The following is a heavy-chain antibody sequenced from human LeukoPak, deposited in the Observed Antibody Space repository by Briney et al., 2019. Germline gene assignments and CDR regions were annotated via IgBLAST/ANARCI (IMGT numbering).Heavy chain of an antibody. D-gene: IGHD3-16*01. CDR3: ARDPLGEFYNYFDY. J-gene: IGHJ4*02. CDR1: GFTFSSYD. CDR2: ISYDGSNK. Sequence: AGGSLRLSCAASGFTFSSYDMHWVRQAPGKGLEWVAVISYDGSNKYYADSVKGRFTISRDNSKNTLYLQMNSLRAEDTAVYYCARDPLGEFYNYFDYWGQGTLVTVSS. V-gene: IGHV3-30*03.